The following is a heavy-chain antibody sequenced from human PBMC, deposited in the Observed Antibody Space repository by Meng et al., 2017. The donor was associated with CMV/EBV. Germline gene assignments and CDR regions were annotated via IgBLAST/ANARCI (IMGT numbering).Heavy chain of an antibody. CDR1: GFSCSISGVV. CDR3: AHRGSYGYHGY. J-gene: IGHJ4*02. V-gene: IGHV2-5*01. D-gene: IGHD5-18*01. Sequence: KNPDQTLVNTPQSSAVNLTFAGFSCSISGVVVGWIRQPPGQALEWLAPIYWNDDKRYSPSLKSRLTITKDTSKNQAVLTMTNMDPVDTATYYCAHRGSYGYHGYWGQGTLVTVSS. CDR2: IYWNDDK.